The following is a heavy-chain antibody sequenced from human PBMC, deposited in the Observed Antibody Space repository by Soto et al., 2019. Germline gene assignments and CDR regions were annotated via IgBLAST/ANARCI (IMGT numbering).Heavy chain of an antibody. J-gene: IGHJ2*01. V-gene: IGHV3-7*02. D-gene: IGHD2-21*02. CDR2: IKQDGSEK. CDR1: GFTFSSYW. CDR3: ARSGAVTAPLEANRPGYFDL. Sequence: EVQLVEAGGCLVQPGGSLRLSCAASGFTFSSYWMSWVRQAPGKGLEWVANIKQDGSEKYYVDSVKGRFTISRDNAKNSLYLLMNSLRAEDTAVYYCARSGAVTAPLEANRPGYFDLWGRGTLVTVSS.